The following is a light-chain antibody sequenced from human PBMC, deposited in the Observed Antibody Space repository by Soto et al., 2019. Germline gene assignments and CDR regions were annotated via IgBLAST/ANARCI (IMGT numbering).Light chain of an antibody. V-gene: IGKV1-9*01. J-gene: IGKJ5*01. Sequence: IQLTQSPSSLSASVGDRVTITCRASQGISSYLAWYQQKPGKAPKLLIYAASTLQSGVPSRFSGSGSGTDCTLTFSSLQPEDFATYYCQQLDTYPTTFGQGTRLEIK. CDR1: QGISSY. CDR3: QQLDTYPTT. CDR2: AAS.